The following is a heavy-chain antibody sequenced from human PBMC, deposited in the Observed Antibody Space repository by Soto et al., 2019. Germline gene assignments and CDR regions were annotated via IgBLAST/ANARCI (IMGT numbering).Heavy chain of an antibody. J-gene: IGHJ6*02. V-gene: IGHV3-30-3*01. CDR3: ARDRGDYGRGSYYYAMDV. D-gene: IGHD4-17*01. CDR1: GCTFRNYA. Sequence: GGSLRLSCAASGCTFRNYAVHWVRQAPGKGLEWVAVISYDGINKYYADSVKGRFTISRDNSKNTLYLQMNSLRVEDTAVYYCARDRGDYGRGSYYYAMDVWGQGTTGTVS. CDR2: ISYDGINK.